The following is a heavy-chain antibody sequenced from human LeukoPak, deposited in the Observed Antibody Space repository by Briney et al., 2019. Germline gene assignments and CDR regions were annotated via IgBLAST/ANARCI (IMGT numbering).Heavy chain of an antibody. Sequence: ASVKVSCKASGYTFTGYYMHWVRQAPGQGLEWMGWISAYNGNTNYAQKLQGRVTMTTDTSTSTAYMELRSLRSDDTAVYYCARGGDIVATSYWFDPWGQGTLVTVSS. CDR1: GYTFTGYY. J-gene: IGHJ5*02. D-gene: IGHD5-12*01. V-gene: IGHV1-18*04. CDR3: ARGGDIVATSYWFDP. CDR2: ISAYNGNT.